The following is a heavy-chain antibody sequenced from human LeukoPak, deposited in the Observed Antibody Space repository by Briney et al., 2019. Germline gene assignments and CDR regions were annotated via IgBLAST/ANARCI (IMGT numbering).Heavy chain of an antibody. J-gene: IGHJ5*02. D-gene: IGHD3-22*01. CDR1: GFTFDDYG. Sequence: PGGSLRLSCAASGFTFDDYGMSWVRQVPGKGLEWVSGINWNGGSTGYADSVKGRFTISRDNAKNSLFLQMNSLRAEDTALYYCARTTRYDSIGLRFDPWGQGTLVTVSS. CDR2: INWNGGST. CDR3: ARTTRYDSIGLRFDP. V-gene: IGHV3-20*04.